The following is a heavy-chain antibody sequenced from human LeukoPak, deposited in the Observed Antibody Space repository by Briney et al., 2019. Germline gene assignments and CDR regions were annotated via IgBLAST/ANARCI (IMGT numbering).Heavy chain of an antibody. J-gene: IGHJ3*02. D-gene: IGHD5-18*01. CDR1: GYTFTSYA. CDR2: INAGNGNT. V-gene: IGHV1-3*01. Sequence: ASVKVSCKASGYTFTSYAMHWVRQAPGQRLEWMGWINAGNGNTKYSQKFQGRVTITRDTSASTAYMELSSLRSEDTAVYYCAREGGGGYSYGYAFDIWGQGTMVTVSS. CDR3: AREGGGGYSYGYAFDI.